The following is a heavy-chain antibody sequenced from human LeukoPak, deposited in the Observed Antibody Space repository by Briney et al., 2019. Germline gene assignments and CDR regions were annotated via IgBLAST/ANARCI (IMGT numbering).Heavy chain of an antibody. Sequence: GGSLRLSCAASRFTFSDYYMSWIRQAPGKGLEWVSYISSSSSYTNYADSVKGRFTISRDNAKNSLYLQMNSLRAEDTAVYYCARVTDGSGSYFIPYGMDVWGQGTTVTVSS. CDR3: ARVTDGSGSYFIPYGMDV. CDR2: ISSSSSYT. CDR1: RFTFSDYY. D-gene: IGHD3-10*01. V-gene: IGHV3-11*05. J-gene: IGHJ6*02.